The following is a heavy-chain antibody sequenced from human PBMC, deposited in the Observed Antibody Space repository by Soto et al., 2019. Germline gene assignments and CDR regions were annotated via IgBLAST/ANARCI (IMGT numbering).Heavy chain of an antibody. CDR3: ARRGSGVTRGLHY. D-gene: IGHD2-15*01. Sequence: EVQLVESGGGLVQPGGSLRLSCAASGFTFSSYWMHWVRQAPGKGLVWISRINTDGSSTSYVDSVQGRFNMSRDNGKNTLFLQMNSLRGEDSAVYYCARRGSGVTRGLHYWGQGTLVTVSS. CDR2: INTDGSST. V-gene: IGHV3-74*01. CDR1: GFTFSSYW. J-gene: IGHJ4*02.